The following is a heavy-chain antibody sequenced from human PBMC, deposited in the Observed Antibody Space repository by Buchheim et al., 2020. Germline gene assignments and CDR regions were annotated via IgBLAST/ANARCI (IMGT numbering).Heavy chain of an antibody. J-gene: IGHJ6*02. CDR2: IKQDGSEK. D-gene: IGHD4-11*01. CDR1: GFTFSSYW. Sequence: EVQLVESGGGLVQPGGSLRLSCAASGFTFSSYWMSWVRQAPGKGLEWVANIKQDGSEKYYVDSVKGRFTISRDNAKNSLYLQMNSLRAEDTAVYYCARTVKNGRQPFAKRGMDVWGQGTT. CDR3: ARTVKNGRQPFAKRGMDV. V-gene: IGHV3-7*01.